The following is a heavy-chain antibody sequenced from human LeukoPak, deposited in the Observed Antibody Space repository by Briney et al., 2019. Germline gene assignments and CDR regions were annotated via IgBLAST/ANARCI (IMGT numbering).Heavy chain of an antibody. D-gene: IGHD2-21*02. CDR2: FDPEDEDT. Sequence: ASVKVSCKVSGHTLNELSMHWVRQPPGKGLERMGGFDPEDEDTVYAQKFQGRITMTEDTSTDTAYLELSNLRSDDTAVYFCATDTGDSQLLLSSFNYWGQGTLVTVSS. CDR3: ATDTGDSQLLLSSFNY. V-gene: IGHV1-24*01. J-gene: IGHJ4*02. CDR1: GHTLNELS.